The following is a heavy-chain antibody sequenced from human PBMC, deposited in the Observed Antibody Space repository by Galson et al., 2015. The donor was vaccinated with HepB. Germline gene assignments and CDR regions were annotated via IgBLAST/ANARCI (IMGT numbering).Heavy chain of an antibody. CDR3: AKDGRRGFSAYPFFDN. CDR1: GFTFNDYG. Sequence: SLRLSCAASGFTFNDYGMDWVRQAPGKGLEWVALISYDGRHKYNADSVEGRFTISRDNSKNTLSLQMDSLRPDDTAVYYCAKDGRRGFSAYPFFDNWGQGTLVTVSS. CDR2: ISYDGRHK. D-gene: IGHD5-12*01. V-gene: IGHV3-30*18. J-gene: IGHJ4*02.